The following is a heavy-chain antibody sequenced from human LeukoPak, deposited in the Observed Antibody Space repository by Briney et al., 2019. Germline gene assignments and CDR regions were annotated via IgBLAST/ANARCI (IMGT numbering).Heavy chain of an antibody. CDR1: GFTFSRYW. J-gene: IGHJ4*02. V-gene: IGHV3-7*01. CDR2: MKQDGSEK. D-gene: IGHD5-18*01. Sequence: PGGSLRLSCAASGFTFSRYWMNWFRQPPGKGLEWVANMKQDGSEKYYVDSVEGRFTISRDNAKNSLYLRMDSLRAEDTAVYYCARDPSRRYTYGYGDSWGQGTLVTVSS. CDR3: ARDPSRRYTYGYGDS.